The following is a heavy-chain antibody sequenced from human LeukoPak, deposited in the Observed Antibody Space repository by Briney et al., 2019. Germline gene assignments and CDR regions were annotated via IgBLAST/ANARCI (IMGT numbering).Heavy chain of an antibody. CDR3: ATSYDHGWLIGS. CDR1: GGSITNDY. Sequence: SEALSLTCTVSGGSITNDYWNWIRQSSGKQLEWIGSIHYSGTINYSPSLKSRITISLDTSKNQFSLKLSSVTAADTAMYYCATSYDHGWLIGSWGQGTLVTVSS. J-gene: IGHJ4*02. CDR2: IHYSGTI. D-gene: IGHD3-16*01. V-gene: IGHV4-59*01.